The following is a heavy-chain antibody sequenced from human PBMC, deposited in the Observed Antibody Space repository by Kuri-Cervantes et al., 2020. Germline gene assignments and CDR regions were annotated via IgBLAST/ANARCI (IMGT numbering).Heavy chain of an antibody. V-gene: IGHV4-34*01. CDR3: ARSGYVFLVFDY. D-gene: IGHD5-12*01. J-gene: IGHJ4*02. CDR1: GGSFSGYY. Sequence: SETLSLTCAVYGGSFSGYYWNWIRQPPGKGLEWIGEINHSGSTNYNPSLKSRVTISVDTSKNQFSLKLSSVTAADTAVYYCARSGYVFLVFDYWGQGTLVTVSS. CDR2: INHSGST.